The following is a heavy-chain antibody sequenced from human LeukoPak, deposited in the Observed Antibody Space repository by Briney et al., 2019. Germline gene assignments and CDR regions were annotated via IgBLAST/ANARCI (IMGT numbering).Heavy chain of an antibody. Sequence: PSETLCLTCAVYGGSFSGYYWSWIRQPPGKGLEWIGEINHSGSTNYNPSLKSRVTISVDTSKNQFSLKLSSVTAADTAVYYCARSDYCGGDCYRYFDLWGRGTLVTVSS. V-gene: IGHV4-34*01. CDR2: INHSGST. J-gene: IGHJ2*01. CDR3: ARSDYCGGDCYRYFDL. D-gene: IGHD2-21*02. CDR1: GGSFSGYY.